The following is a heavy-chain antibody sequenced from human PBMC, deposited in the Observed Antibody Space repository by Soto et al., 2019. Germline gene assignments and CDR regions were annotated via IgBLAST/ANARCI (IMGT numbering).Heavy chain of an antibody. J-gene: IGHJ4*01. CDR3: ARGRGWRDF. V-gene: IGHV1-8*01. CDR1: GYTFTTYD. CDR2: MNPKSGDT. D-gene: IGHD6-19*01. Sequence: ASVKVSCKASGYTFTTYDINWVRQATGQGLEWMGWMNPKSGDTGYAQKFQGRITMTMNTSISTTYMELSSLKPEDTAVYYCARGRGWRDFWGHGTLVTVSS.